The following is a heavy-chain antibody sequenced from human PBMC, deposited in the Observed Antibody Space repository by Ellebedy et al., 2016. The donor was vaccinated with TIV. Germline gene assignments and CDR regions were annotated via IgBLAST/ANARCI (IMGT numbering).Heavy chain of an antibody. D-gene: IGHD6-6*01. V-gene: IGHV1-2*02. CDR3: AALPYISTSSAY. CDR2: IYPSSGGT. J-gene: IGHJ4*02. Sequence: ASVKVSCKTSGYTFTAYHIHWVRQAPGQGLEWMGWIYPSSGGTNYAQKFQDRVTMTSDTSTRPAYMELSSLRSDDTAVYYCAALPYISTSSAYWGQGTLVTVSS. CDR1: GYTFTAYH.